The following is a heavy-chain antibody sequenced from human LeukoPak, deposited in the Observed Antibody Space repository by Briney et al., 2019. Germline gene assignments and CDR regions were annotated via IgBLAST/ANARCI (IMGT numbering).Heavy chain of an antibody. Sequence: ASVKVSCKASGYTFTVYYMHWVRQAPGQGLEWVGWINPNSGGTNYAQKFQGRVTMTRDTSISTAYMELSRLRSADTAVYYCARGGARESVFGVANIDYWGQGTLVTVSS. CDR2: INPNSGGT. V-gene: IGHV1-2*02. CDR3: ARGGARESVFGVANIDY. J-gene: IGHJ4*02. CDR1: GYTFTVYY. D-gene: IGHD3-3*01.